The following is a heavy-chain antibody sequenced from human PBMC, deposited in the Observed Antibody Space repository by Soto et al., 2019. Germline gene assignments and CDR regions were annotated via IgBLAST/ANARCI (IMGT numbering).Heavy chain of an antibody. V-gene: IGHV4-59*11. CDR3: ARDGTSDDFWSGYLN. CDR2: ISSTGSP. CDR1: SASINSHY. J-gene: IGHJ4*02. D-gene: IGHD3-3*01. Sequence: SETLSLTCTVSSASINSHYWGWIRQPPGKGLEWIAYISSTGSPSYNPSLKSRVTISIDASKNQVSLKLRAVTAADTAVYYCARDGTSDDFWSGYLNWGQGTLVTVSS.